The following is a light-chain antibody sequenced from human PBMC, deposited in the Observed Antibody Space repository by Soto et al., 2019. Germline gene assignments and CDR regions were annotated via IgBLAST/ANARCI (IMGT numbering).Light chain of an antibody. CDR3: QTWGSGIVV. Sequence: QSVLTQSPSASASLGASVKLTCTLSSGHSNYAIAWHQQQSEKGPRYLMNLNSDGSHSKGDGIPDRFSGSSFGAERYLTISSLQSEDEADYYCQTWGSGIVVFGGGTKLPS. J-gene: IGLJ2*01. CDR1: SGHSNYA. CDR2: LNSDGSH. V-gene: IGLV4-69*01.